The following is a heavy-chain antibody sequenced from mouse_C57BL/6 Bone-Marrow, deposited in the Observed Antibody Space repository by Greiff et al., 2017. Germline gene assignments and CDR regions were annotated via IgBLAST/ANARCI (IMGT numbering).Heavy chain of an antibody. CDR1: GYAFSSSW. CDR2: IYPGDGDT. Sequence: QVHVQQSGPELVKPGASVKLSCKASGYAFSSSWMNWVKQRPGKGLEWIGRIYPGDGDTNYNGKFKGKATLTADKSSSTAYMQLSSLTSEDSAVYFCAKGYFDVWGKGTTVTVSS. J-gene: IGHJ1*03. V-gene: IGHV1-82*01. CDR3: AKGYFDV.